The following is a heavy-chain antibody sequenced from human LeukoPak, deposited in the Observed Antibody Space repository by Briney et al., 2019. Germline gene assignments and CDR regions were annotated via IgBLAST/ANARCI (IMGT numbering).Heavy chain of an antibody. CDR2: IYYSGST. J-gene: IGHJ6*03. V-gene: IGHV4-59*12. CDR3: AKAERYSYNYYYYMDV. CDR1: GGSISSYY. D-gene: IGHD5-18*01. Sequence: SETLSLTCTVSGGSISSYYWSWIRQPPGKGLEWIGYIYYSGSTNYNPSLKSRVTISVDTSKNQFSLKLSSVTAADTAVYYCAKAERYSYNYYYYMDVWGTGTTVTVSS.